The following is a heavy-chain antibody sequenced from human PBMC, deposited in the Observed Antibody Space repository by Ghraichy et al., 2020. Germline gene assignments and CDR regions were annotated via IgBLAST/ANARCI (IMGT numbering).Heavy chain of an antibody. CDR3: ARARGYSYGAFGY. CDR2: IYHSGST. Sequence: SETLSLTCAVSGGSISSSNWWSWVRQPPGKGLEWIGEIYHSGSTNYNPSLKSRVTISVDKSKNQFSLKLSSVTAADTAVYYCARARGYSYGAFGYWGQGTLVTVSS. D-gene: IGHD5-18*01. CDR1: GGSISSSNW. J-gene: IGHJ4*02. V-gene: IGHV4-4*02.